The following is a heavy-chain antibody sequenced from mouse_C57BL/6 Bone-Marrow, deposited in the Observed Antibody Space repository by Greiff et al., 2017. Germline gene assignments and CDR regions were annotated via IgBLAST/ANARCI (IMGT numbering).Heavy chain of an antibody. V-gene: IGHV1-64*01. CDR2: IHPNSGST. CDR1: GYTFTSYW. CDR3: ARRGYYGSNDY. Sequence: VQLQQPGAELVKPGASVKLSCKASGYTFTSYWMHWVKQRPGQGLEWIGMIHPNSGSTNYNEKFKSKATLTVDKSSSTAYMQLSSLTSEDSAVYYCARRGYYGSNDYWGQGTTLTVSS. J-gene: IGHJ2*01. D-gene: IGHD1-1*01.